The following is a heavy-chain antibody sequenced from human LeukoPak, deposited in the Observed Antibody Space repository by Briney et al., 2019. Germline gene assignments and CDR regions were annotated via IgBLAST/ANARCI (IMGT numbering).Heavy chain of an antibody. CDR1: GGSISSASYY. V-gene: IGHV4-39*01. J-gene: IGHJ5*02. CDR3: ARHSNWFDP. Sequence: SETLSLTCTVSGGSISSASYYWDWIRQPPGKGLEWIGSIYYSGSTYYNPSLKSRLTISVDTSKNQFSLKLSSVTAADTAVYYCARHSNWFDPWGQGTLATVSS. CDR2: IYYSGST.